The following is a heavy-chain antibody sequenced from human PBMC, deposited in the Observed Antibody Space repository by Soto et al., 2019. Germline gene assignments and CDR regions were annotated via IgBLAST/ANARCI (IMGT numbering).Heavy chain of an antibody. CDR3: ARAYGSGSYHDY. Sequence: QVQLQQWGAGLLKPSETLSLTCAVYGGSFSGYYWSWIRQPPGKGLEWIGEINHSGSTNYTPSLKIRDTISVDTSKNQFSLKLSSVTAADTAVYYCARAYGSGSYHDYWGQGTPVTVSS. CDR2: INHSGST. CDR1: GGSFSGYY. D-gene: IGHD3-10*01. V-gene: IGHV4-34*01. J-gene: IGHJ4*02.